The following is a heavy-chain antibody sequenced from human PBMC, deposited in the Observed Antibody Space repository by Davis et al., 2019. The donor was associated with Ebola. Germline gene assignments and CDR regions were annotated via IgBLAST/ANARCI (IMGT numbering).Heavy chain of an antibody. CDR3: ASGLRGYSYGNWFDT. CDR1: AFTFSTYT. CDR2: ITSNGYI. J-gene: IGHJ5*02. V-gene: IGHV3-21*01. D-gene: IGHD5-18*01. Sequence: GESLKISCAASAFTFSTYTMNWVRQAPGKGLEWVSSITSNGYIYYADSVKGRFTISRDNAKSSLYLQMNNLRAEDTAVYYCASGLRGYSYGNWFDTWGQGTLVTVSS.